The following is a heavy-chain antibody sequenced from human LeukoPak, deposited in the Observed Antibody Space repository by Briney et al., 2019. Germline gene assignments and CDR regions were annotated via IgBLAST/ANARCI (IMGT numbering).Heavy chain of an antibody. CDR1: GFTVSSNY. V-gene: IGHV3-66*02. CDR2: IYSGGST. Sequence: PGGSLRLSCAASGFTVSSNYMSWVRQAPGKGLEWVLVIYSGGSTYYADSVKGRFTISRDNSKNTLYLQMNSLRAEDTAVYYCARDSCLIGGATTWGQGTLVTVSS. D-gene: IGHD1-26*01. CDR3: ARDSCLIGGATT. J-gene: IGHJ5*02.